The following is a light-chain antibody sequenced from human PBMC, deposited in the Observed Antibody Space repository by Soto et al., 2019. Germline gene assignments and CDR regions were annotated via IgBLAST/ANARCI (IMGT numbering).Light chain of an antibody. CDR3: QLWDNTGDRVL. Sequence: SSELTQSPSVSVAPGKTARITCGGNNIGTNSVHWYQQKPGQAPVLVIYSDNDRPSGIPARFSGSNSGHTATLTISRVEAGDEADYYCQLWDNTGDRVLFGGGTKLTVL. CDR2: SDN. CDR1: NIGTNS. V-gene: IGLV3-21*04. J-gene: IGLJ2*01.